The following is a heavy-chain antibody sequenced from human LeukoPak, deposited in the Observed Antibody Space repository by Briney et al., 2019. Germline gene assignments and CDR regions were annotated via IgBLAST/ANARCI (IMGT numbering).Heavy chain of an antibody. J-gene: IGHJ6*02. CDR1: AFTFSDYY. CDR2: ISSSGSTI. V-gene: IGHV3-11*01. CDR3: ARDLAVAGIKVGYYGMDV. D-gene: IGHD6-19*01. Sequence: KSGGSLRLSSAASAFTFSDYYMSWLRPAPGKGLEGVSYISSSGSTIYYADSVKGRFTISRDNAKNSLYLQMNSLRAEDTAVYYCARDLAVAGIKVGYYGMDVWGQGTTVTVSS.